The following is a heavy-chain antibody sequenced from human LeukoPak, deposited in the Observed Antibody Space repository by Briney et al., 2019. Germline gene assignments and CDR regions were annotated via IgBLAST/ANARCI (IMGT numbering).Heavy chain of an antibody. D-gene: IGHD1-26*01. CDR2: INHSEST. V-gene: IGHV4-39*07. CDR3: AGGRIVGAIRKNWFDP. J-gene: IGHJ5*02. Sequence: ASETLSLTCTVSGDSISSGDYYWSWIRQPPGKGLEWIGEINHSESTNYNPSLKSRVTISVDTSKNQFSLKLSSVTAADTAVYYCAGGRIVGAIRKNWFDPWGQGTLVTVSS. CDR1: GDSISSGDYY.